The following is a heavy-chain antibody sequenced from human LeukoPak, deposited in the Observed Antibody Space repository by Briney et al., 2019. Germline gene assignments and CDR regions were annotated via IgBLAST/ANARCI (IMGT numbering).Heavy chain of an antibody. CDR1: GGSTSSGSYY. CDR3: ARGHPRNYP. Sequence: SQTLSLTCTVSGGSTSSGSYYWSWIRQPAGKGLEWIGYIYYSGSTNYNPSLESRVTISVDTSKNQFSLKLSSVTAADTAVYYCARGHPRNYPWGQGTLVTVSS. J-gene: IGHJ5*02. V-gene: IGHV4-61*10. CDR2: IYYSGST.